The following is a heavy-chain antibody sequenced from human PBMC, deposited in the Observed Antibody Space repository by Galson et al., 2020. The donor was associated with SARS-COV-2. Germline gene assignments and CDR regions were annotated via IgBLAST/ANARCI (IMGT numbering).Heavy chain of an antibody. Sequence: SSSSYYWGWIRQPPGKGLEWIGSIYYSGSTYYNPSLKSRVTISVDTSKNQFSLKLSSVTAADTAVYYCARHLRAGVVRGVIIPGWFDPWGQGTLVTVSS. J-gene: IGHJ5*02. CDR3: ARHLRAGVVRGVIIPGWFDP. D-gene: IGHD3-10*01. CDR2: IYYSGST. CDR1: SSSSYY. V-gene: IGHV4-39*01.